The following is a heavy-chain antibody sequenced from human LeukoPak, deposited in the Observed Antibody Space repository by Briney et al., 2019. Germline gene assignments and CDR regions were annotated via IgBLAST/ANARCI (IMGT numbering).Heavy chain of an antibody. V-gene: IGHV1-18*01. CDR3: ARDLEWGVVVPLSAFDI. J-gene: IGHJ3*02. CDR1: GYTFTSYG. CDR2: ISAYNGNT. Sequence: GASVKVSCKASGYTFTSYGISWVRQAPGQGLEWMGWISAYNGNTSYAQKLQGRVTMTTDTSTSTAYMELRSLRSDDTAVYYCARDLEWGVVVPLSAFDIWGQGTMVTVSS. D-gene: IGHD3-22*01.